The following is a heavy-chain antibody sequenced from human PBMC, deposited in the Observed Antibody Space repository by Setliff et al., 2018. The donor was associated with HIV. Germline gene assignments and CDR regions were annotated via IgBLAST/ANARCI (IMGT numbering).Heavy chain of an antibody. D-gene: IGHD6-19*01. Sequence: VSGGSIGIRSYFWGWIRQPPGKGLEWIGSVYSSGSTYYNPSLKSRVTVSVDTSKDQFSLRLSSVTVADTAVYYCASGQWLEHAFDIWGQGTVVTVSS. CDR2: VYSSGST. CDR1: GGSIGIRSYF. V-gene: IGHV4-39*01. J-gene: IGHJ3*02. CDR3: ASGQWLEHAFDI.